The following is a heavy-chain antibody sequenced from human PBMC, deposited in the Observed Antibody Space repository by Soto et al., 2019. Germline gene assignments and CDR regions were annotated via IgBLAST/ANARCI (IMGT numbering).Heavy chain of an antibody. CDR2: ISSSSSTI. Sequence: EVQLVESGGGLVQPGGSLRLSCAASGFTFSSYSMNWVRQAPGKGLEWVSYISSSSSTIYYADSVKGRFTISRDNAKNSLYLQMNSLRYEDTAVYYCARSAPLGAFDIWGQGTMVTVSS. CDR1: GFTFSSYS. CDR3: ARSAPLGAFDI. V-gene: IGHV3-48*02. J-gene: IGHJ3*02.